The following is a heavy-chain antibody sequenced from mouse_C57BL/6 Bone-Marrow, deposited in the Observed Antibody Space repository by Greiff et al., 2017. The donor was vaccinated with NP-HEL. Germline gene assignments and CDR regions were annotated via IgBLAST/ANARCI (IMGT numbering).Heavy chain of an antibody. Sequence: QVQLQQSGAELAKPGASVKLSCKASGYTFTSYWMHWVKQRPGQGLEWIGYINPSSGYTKYNQKFKDKATLTADKSSRTAYMQLSSLTYEDSAVYYCASSLAWFAYWGQGTLVTVSA. CDR1: GYTFTSYW. CDR3: ASSLAWFAY. V-gene: IGHV1-7*01. J-gene: IGHJ3*01. CDR2: INPSSGYT. D-gene: IGHD6-1*01.